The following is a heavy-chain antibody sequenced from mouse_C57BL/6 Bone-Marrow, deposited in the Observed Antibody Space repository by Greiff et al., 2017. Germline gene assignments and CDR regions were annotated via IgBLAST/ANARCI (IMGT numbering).Heavy chain of an antibody. CDR1: GFSLTSYA. CDR3: ARSYDGYPYWYFDV. J-gene: IGHJ1*03. Sequence: QVQLKQSGPGLVAPSQSLSITCTVSGFSLTSYAISWVRQPPGKGLEWLGVIWTGGGTNYNSALKSRLSISKDNSKSQVFLKMNSLQTDDTARYYCARSYDGYPYWYFDVWGTGTTVTVSS. V-gene: IGHV2-9-1*01. CDR2: IWTGGGT. D-gene: IGHD2-3*01.